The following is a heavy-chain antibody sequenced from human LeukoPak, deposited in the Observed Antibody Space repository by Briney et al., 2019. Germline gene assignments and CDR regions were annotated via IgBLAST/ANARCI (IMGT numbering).Heavy chain of an antibody. V-gene: IGHV1-2*02. CDR1: GYTFTGYY. Sequence: GASVKVSCKASGYTFTGYYMHWVRQAPGQGLEWVGWMNPNSGDTNYARSFQGRVTMTRDTSISTAYMELSSLRSDDTAVYYCARIKGGRYYDNNGLLDYWGQGTLVTVSS. D-gene: IGHD3-22*01. J-gene: IGHJ4*02. CDR2: MNPNSGDT. CDR3: ARIKGGRYYDNNGLLDY.